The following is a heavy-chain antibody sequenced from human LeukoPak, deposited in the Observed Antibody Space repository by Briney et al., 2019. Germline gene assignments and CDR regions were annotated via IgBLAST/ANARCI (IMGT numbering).Heavy chain of an antibody. CDR1: GFSFSCYP. CDR3: VKNLRLVISVAGTPRDAFDI. CDR2: ISGSGAIT. D-gene: IGHD6-19*01. V-gene: IGHV3-23*01. J-gene: IGHJ3*02. Sequence: GGSLRLSCAASGFSFSCYPMGWVRQAPGKGLERVPFISGSGAITYYVDSVKGRFTISRDNSQNTVYLQMNTLTDEDTAVYYCVKNLRLVISVAGTPRDAFDIWGQGKVVTVSS.